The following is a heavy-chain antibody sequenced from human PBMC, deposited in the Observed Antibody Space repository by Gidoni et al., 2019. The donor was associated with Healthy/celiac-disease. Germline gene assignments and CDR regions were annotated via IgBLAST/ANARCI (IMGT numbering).Heavy chain of an antibody. CDR3: ARDLGDYNWNYVVISGMDV. CDR1: GFTFSSYG. CDR2: IWYDGSNK. V-gene: IGHV3-33*01. J-gene: IGHJ6*02. D-gene: IGHD1-7*01. Sequence: QVQLVASGGGVVQPGRSLRLSCAASGFTFSSYGMHWVRQAPGKGLEWVAVIWYDGSNKYYADSVKGRFTISRDNSKNTLYLQMNSLRAEDTAVYYCARDLGDYNWNYVVISGMDVWGQGTTVTVSS.